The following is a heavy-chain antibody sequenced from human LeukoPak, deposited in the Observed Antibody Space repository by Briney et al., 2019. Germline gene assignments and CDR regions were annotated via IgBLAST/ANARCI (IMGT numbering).Heavy chain of an antibody. CDR1: GFTFSDYN. CDR2: ISYTSAYI. D-gene: IGHD2-2*01. J-gene: IGHJ4*02. CDR3: ARAIPAAPLGY. Sequence: GGSLRLSCAASGFTFSDYNMNWVRQAPGKGLEWVSSISYTSAYIYYADSVKGRFTISRDNTENSVYLQMNSLRVEDTAVYYCARAIPAAPLGYWGQGTLVTVSS. V-gene: IGHV3-21*01.